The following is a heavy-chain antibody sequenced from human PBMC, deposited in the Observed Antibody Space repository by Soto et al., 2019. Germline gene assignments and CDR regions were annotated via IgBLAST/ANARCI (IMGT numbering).Heavy chain of an antibody. CDR3: ARALYGDYAWVDY. CDR1: GFTFSSYG. D-gene: IGHD4-17*01. Sequence: QVQLVESGGGVVQPGRSLRLSCAASGFTFSSYGMHWVRQAPGKGLEWVAVISYDGSNKYYADSVKGRFTISRDNSKNTLYLQMNSLRAEDTAVYYCARALYGDYAWVDYWGQGTLVVVSS. CDR2: ISYDGSNK. V-gene: IGHV3-30-3*01. J-gene: IGHJ4*02.